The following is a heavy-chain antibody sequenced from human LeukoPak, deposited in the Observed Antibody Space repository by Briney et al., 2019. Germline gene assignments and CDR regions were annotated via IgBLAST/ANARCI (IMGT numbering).Heavy chain of an antibody. CDR3: ARGGPVVVPAAIHPHYYYGMDV. CDR2: INPNSGGT. D-gene: IGHD2-2*02. V-gene: IGHV1-2*06. J-gene: IGHJ6*02. Sequence: ASVNVSCKASGYTFTGYYMHWVRQAPGQGLEWMGRINPNSGGTNYAQKFQGRVTMTRDTSISTAYMELSRLRSDDTAVYYCARGGPVVVPAAIHPHYYYGMDVWGQGTTVTVSS. CDR1: GYTFTGYY.